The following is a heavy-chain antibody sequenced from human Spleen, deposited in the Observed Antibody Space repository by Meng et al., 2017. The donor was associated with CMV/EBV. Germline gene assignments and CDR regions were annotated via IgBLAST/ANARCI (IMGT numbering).Heavy chain of an antibody. D-gene: IGHD3-3*01. V-gene: IGHV3-48*03. CDR2: ISISGSII. Sequence: GESLKISCAASGFTFSSYEMNWVRQAPGKGLEWVSYISISGSIIYYADSVKGRFTISRDNAKNSLYLLMNSLRAEDTAVYYCARAAYFDFWSGYSGDMKVGIDCWGQGTLVTVSS. J-gene: IGHJ4*02. CDR1: GFTFSSYE. CDR3: ARAAYFDFWSGYSGDMKVGIDC.